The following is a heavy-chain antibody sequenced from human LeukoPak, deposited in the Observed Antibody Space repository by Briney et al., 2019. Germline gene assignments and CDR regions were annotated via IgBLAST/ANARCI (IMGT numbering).Heavy chain of an antibody. D-gene: IGHD3-3*01. V-gene: IGHV4-34*01. Sequence: SETLSLTCAVYGGSFSGYYWSWIRQPPGKGLEWIGEINHSGSTNYNPSLKSRVTISVDTSKNQFSLKLSSVTAADTAVYYCARGLYYDFWSGSGAYYMDVWGKGATVTASS. CDR1: GGSFSGYY. CDR3: ARGLYYDFWSGSGAYYMDV. J-gene: IGHJ6*03. CDR2: INHSGST.